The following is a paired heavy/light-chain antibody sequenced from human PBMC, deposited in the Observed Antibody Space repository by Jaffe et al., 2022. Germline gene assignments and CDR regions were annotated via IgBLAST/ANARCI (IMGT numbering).Light chain of an antibody. Sequence: QSALTQPASVSGSPGQSITISCTGSSRDIGAYNYVSWFQQHPGKAPKLMIYEVNTRPSGVSHRFSGSKSGNTASLIISGLQAEDEADYYCSSYTSGKTLVIFGGGTKLTVL. J-gene: IGLJ2*01. V-gene: IGLV2-14*01. CDR3: SSYTSGKTLVI. CDR1: SRDIGAYNY. CDR2: EVN.
Heavy chain of an antibody. Sequence: EVQLLESGGDLAQPGGSLRLSCEASGFIFSSNAMSWVRQAPGKGLEWVSSISNSGGSRYYADSVKGRFTISRDYSKNTLYLEMNSLRAEDTAIYYCTTGRVEWEQLYWGQGSLVTVSS. D-gene: IGHD1-26*01. CDR3: TTGRVEWEQLY. J-gene: IGHJ4*02. CDR2: ISNSGGSR. V-gene: IGHV3-23*01. CDR1: GFIFSSNA.